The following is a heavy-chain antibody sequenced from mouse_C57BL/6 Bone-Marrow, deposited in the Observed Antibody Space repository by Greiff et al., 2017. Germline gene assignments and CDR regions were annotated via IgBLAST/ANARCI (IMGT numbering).Heavy chain of an antibody. CDR3: ARWEYGNYVGYFDV. D-gene: IGHD2-1*01. CDR2: ISYSGST. V-gene: IGHV3-1*01. CDR1: GYSITSGYD. Sequence: EVKLMESGPGMVKPSQSLSLTCTVTGYSITSGYDWHWIRHFPGNKLEWMGYISYSGSTNYNPSLKSRISITHDTSKNHFFLKLNSVTTEDTATYDCARWEYGNYVGYFDVWGTGTTVTVSS. J-gene: IGHJ1*03.